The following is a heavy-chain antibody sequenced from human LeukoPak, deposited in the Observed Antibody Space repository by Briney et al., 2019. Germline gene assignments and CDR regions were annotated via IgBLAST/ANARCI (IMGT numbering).Heavy chain of an antibody. CDR1: GFTFSSYW. D-gene: IGHD3-22*01. Sequence: GGSLRLSCAASGFTFSSYWMSWVRQAPGKGLEWVANIKKDGNEKHYVDSVKGRFTISRDNAKNSLYLQMNSLRAEDTAVYFCARDESMGSYDSSGYYSLYYYGMDVWGQGTTVTVSS. CDR2: IKKDGNEK. CDR3: ARDESMGSYDSSGYYSLYYYGMDV. J-gene: IGHJ6*02. V-gene: IGHV3-7*03.